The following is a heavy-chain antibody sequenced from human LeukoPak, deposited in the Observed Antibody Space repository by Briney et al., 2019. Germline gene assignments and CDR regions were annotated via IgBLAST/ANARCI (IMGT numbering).Heavy chain of an antibody. CDR3: ARDNRTNWNYTGGYYFDY. Sequence: SETLSLTCTVSGGSTSSGGYYWSWIRQHPGKGLEWIGYIYYSGSTYYNPSLKSRVTISVDTSKNQFSLKLSSVTAADTAVYYCARDNRTNWNYTGGYYFDYWGQGTLVTVSS. D-gene: IGHD1-7*01. V-gene: IGHV4-31*03. J-gene: IGHJ4*02. CDR1: GGSTSSGGYY. CDR2: IYYSGST.